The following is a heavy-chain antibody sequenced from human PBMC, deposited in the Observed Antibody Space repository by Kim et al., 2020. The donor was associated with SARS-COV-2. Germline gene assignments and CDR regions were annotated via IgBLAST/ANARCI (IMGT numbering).Heavy chain of an antibody. Sequence: GGSLRLSCAASGFTFSNAWMSWVRQAPGKGLEWVGRIKSKTDGGTTDYAAPVKGRFTISRDDSKNTLYLQMNSLKTEDTAVYYCTTERLRFLEWAGMDGINWFDPWGQGTLVTISS. CDR2: IKSKTDGGTT. J-gene: IGHJ5*02. D-gene: IGHD3-3*01. CDR1: GFTFSNAW. V-gene: IGHV3-15*01. CDR3: TTERLRFLEWAGMDGINWFDP.